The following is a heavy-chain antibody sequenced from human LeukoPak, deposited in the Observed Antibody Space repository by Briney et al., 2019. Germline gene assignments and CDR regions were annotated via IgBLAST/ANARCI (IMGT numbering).Heavy chain of an antibody. J-gene: IGHJ4*02. V-gene: IGHV3-23*01. CDR1: GFTFSSYA. CDR2: ISGSGGST. Sequence: GGSLRLSCAASGFTFSSYAMSWVRQAPGKGLEWVSAISGSGGSTYYADSVKGRFTVSRDNSKNTLYLQMNSLRAEGTAVYYCAKSNYDFWSGYCLFDYWGQGTLVTVSS. D-gene: IGHD3-3*01. CDR3: AKSNYDFWSGYCLFDY.